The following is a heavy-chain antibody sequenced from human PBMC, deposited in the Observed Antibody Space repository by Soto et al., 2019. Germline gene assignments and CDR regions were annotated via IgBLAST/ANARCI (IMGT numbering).Heavy chain of an antibody. Sequence: GGSLRLSCAASGFTFSSYSMNWVRQPQGKGLEWVSTITNSGGSTYYADSVKGHFTISRDNSKNTLYLQMNNLRAEDTAVYYCAKGGFLIHFDYWGQGALVTVSS. D-gene: IGHD3-22*01. CDR1: GFTFSSYS. J-gene: IGHJ4*02. V-gene: IGHV3-23*01. CDR2: ITNSGGST. CDR3: AKGGFLIHFDY.